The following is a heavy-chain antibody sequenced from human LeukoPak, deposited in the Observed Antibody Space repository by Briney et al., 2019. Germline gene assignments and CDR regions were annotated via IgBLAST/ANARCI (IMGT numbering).Heavy chain of an antibody. CDR3: AWWLLYDAFDI. Sequence: PGRSLRLSCAASGFTFSSYGMHWVRQAPGKGLEWVAVISYDGSNKYYADSVKGRFTISRDNSKNTLYLQMNSLRAEDTAVYYCAWWLLYDAFDIWGQGTMVTVSS. D-gene: IGHD2-21*01. CDR2: ISYDGSNK. CDR1: GFTFSSYG. V-gene: IGHV3-30*03. J-gene: IGHJ3*02.